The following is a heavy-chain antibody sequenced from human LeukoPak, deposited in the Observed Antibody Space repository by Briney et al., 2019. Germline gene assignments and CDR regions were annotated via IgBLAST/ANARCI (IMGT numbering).Heavy chain of an antibody. V-gene: IGHV3-7*01. J-gene: IGHJ4*02. Sequence: PGGSLRLSFAASGFRFSSYGMHWVRQAPGKGLEWVANIKQDGSEKYYVDSVKGRFTISRDNAKNSLYLQMNSLRAEDAAVYYCARPAADCGGDCYWAFDYWGQGTLVTVSS. CDR1: GFRFSSYG. CDR3: ARPAADCGGDCYWAFDY. CDR2: IKQDGSEK. D-gene: IGHD2-21*01.